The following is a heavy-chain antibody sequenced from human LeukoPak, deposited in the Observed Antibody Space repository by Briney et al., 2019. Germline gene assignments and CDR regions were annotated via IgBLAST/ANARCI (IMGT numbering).Heavy chain of an antibody. V-gene: IGHV3-20*04. CDR3: ARDEVAVAATYFDY. CDR2: INWNGGST. D-gene: IGHD2-15*01. Sequence: GGSLRLSCAASGFTFDDYGMSWVRQAPGKGLEWVSGINWNGGSTGYADSVKGRFTISRDNAKNSLYLQMNSLRAEDTALYYCARDEVAVAATYFDYWGQGTLVTVSS. CDR1: GFTFDDYG. J-gene: IGHJ4*02.